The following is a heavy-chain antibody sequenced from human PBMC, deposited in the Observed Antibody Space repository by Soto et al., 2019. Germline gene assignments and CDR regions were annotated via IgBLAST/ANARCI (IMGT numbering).Heavy chain of an antibody. CDR1: GFTVTSNY. V-gene: IGHV3-53*01. CDR2: IYSSGTT. J-gene: IGHJ6*02. Sequence: GGSLRLSCAASGFTVTSNYMNWVRQAPGKGLEWVSIIYSSGTTYYADSVKGRFTISRDKSKNTLYLQMRNLRAEDTAIYYCARVDTYDYYYAMDVWGQGTTVTVSS. D-gene: IGHD5-18*01. CDR3: ARVDTYDYYYAMDV.